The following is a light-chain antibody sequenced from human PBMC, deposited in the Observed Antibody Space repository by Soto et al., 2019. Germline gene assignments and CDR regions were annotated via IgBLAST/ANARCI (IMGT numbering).Light chain of an antibody. CDR1: SSTLGSYNS. Sequence: QCLLTQPPSASGSPGQRVTIACTGTSSTLGSYNSVSWYPHHPATAPILMIYELSTRRSGVPDRFSGSNSGNTPSLTVSGLQAEDEPDYYCRSYTCSDNYVFGTGSKVTVL. CDR3: RSYTCSDNYV. CDR2: ELS. J-gene: IGLJ1*01. V-gene: IGLV2-8*01.